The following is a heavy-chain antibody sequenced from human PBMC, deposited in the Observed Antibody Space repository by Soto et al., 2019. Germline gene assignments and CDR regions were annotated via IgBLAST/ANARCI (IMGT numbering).Heavy chain of an antibody. J-gene: IGHJ6*02. CDR1: GYTFTGYY. CDR2: INPNSGGT. V-gene: IGHV1-2*02. D-gene: IGHD5-12*01. CDR3: ASAATTEHYYYYYGMDV. Sequence: ASVKVSCKASGYTFTGYYMHWVRQAPGQGLEWMGWINPNSGGTNYAQKFQGRVTMTRDTSISTAYMELSRLRSDDTAVYYCASAATTEHYYYYYGMDVWGQGTRVTVSS.